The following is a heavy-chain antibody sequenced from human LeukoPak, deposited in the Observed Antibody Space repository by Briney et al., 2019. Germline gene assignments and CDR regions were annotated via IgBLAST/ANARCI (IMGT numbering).Heavy chain of an antibody. CDR1: GGTFSSYA. CDR2: IIPIFGTA. V-gene: IGHV1-69*13. D-gene: IGHD3-3*01. Sequence: SVKLSCKASGGTFSSYAISWVRQAPGQGLEWMGGIIPIFGTAHYAQKSQGRVTITADESTSTAYMELSSLRSEDTAVYYCARGGSSYYDFWSGYPKPSNWFDPWGQGTLVTVSS. J-gene: IGHJ5*02. CDR3: ARGGSSYYDFWSGYPKPSNWFDP.